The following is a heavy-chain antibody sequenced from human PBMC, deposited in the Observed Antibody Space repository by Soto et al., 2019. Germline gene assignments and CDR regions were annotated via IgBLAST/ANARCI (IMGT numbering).Heavy chain of an antibody. V-gene: IGHV1-18*04. CDR3: ASSPIQLVLAYHSYGTDL. CDR2: ISAYNGNT. Sequence: ASVKLACKASGYTFTSYGISWVRQAPGQGLEWMGWISAYNGNTNYAQKLQGRVTMTTDTSTSTAYMELRSLRSDDTAVYYCASSPIQLVLAYHSYGTDLWDPGTAVSVSS. D-gene: IGHD6-6*01. CDR1: GYTFTSYG. J-gene: IGHJ6*02.